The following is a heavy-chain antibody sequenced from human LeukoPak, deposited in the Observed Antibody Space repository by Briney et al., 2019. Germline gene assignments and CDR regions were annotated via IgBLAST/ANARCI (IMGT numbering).Heavy chain of an antibody. Sequence: ASVKVSCKASGYTFTGYYMHWVRQAPGQGLEWMGWINPNSGGTNYAQKFQGRVTMTRDTSISTAYMELSRLRSDGTAVYYCARGWELLRLNDAFDIWGQGTMVTVSS. D-gene: IGHD1-26*01. CDR2: INPNSGGT. CDR3: ARGWELLRLNDAFDI. J-gene: IGHJ3*02. CDR1: GYTFTGYY. V-gene: IGHV1-2*02.